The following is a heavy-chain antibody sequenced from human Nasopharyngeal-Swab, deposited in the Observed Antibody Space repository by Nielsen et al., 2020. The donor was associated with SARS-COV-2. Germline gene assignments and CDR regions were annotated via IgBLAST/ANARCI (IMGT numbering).Heavy chain of an antibody. D-gene: IGHD6-13*01. V-gene: IGHV3-7*01. CDR3: ARLSGSSWDFDL. Sequence: GESLKISCVASGFTLSSFWMTWVRQAPGKGLEWVGNIKQDGSEKYYVDSVKGRFTIPRDNAKNSLYLQMNSLRAEDTAVYYCARLSGSSWDFDLWGRGTLVTVSS. CDR2: IKQDGSEK. J-gene: IGHJ2*01. CDR1: GFTLSSFW.